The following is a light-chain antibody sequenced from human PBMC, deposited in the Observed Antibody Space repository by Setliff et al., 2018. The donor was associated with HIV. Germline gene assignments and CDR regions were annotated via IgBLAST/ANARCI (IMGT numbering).Light chain of an antibody. J-gene: IGLJ3*02. CDR2: STN. CDR1: SGSVSSIYY. CDR3: VLYMGTGAWV. Sequence: QTVVTQEPSFAVSPGGTVTLTCGLSSGSVSSIYYPSWDQQTPGQAPRTLIYSTNTRSSGVPDLFSGSILGNKAALTITGAQADDESDYYCVLYMGTGAWVFGGGTK. V-gene: IGLV8-61*01.